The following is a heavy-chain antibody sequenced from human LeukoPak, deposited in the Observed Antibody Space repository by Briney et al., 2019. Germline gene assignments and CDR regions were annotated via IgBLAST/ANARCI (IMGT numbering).Heavy chain of an antibody. CDR3: AIMHGYYDGSGYWVQ. J-gene: IGHJ4*02. V-gene: IGHV3-23*01. CDR2: ITTSGATT. CDR1: GFTFSSYG. Sequence: GGSLRLSCAASGFTFSSYGMSWVRQAPGEGLEWVSFITTSGATTSYAASVKGRFTISRDNPRSTLYMQMNSLRDEDTALYYCAIMHGYYDGSGYWVQWGQGTLVTVSS. D-gene: IGHD3-22*01.